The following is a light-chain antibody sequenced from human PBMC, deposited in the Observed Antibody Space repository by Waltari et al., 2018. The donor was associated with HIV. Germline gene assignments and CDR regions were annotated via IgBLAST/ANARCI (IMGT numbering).Light chain of an antibody. Sequence: EIVMTQSPATLWLSPGETATLSCRTRQSIATNLAWYQQKRGQAPKLLIYDASTGAAGVPPRFSGSGSGTEFNLPIDSLQSDDFAIYYCQQYNNWPYTFARGSKVEVK. CDR1: QSIATN. V-gene: IGKV3-15*01. J-gene: IGKJ2*01. CDR2: DAS. CDR3: QQYNNWPYT.